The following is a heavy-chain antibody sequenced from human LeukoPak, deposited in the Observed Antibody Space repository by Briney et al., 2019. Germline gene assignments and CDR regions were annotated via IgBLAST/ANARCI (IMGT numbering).Heavy chain of an antibody. D-gene: IGHD2-21*02. CDR1: GGSISSGDYY. Sequence: SQTLSLTCTVSGGSISSGDYYWSWIRQPPGKGLEWIGYIYYSGSTYYNPSLKSRVTISVDTSKNQFSLKLSSVTAADTAVYYCARAYCGGDCYSPWLVVLYFDLWGRGTLVTVSS. CDR3: ARAYCGGDCYSPWLVVLYFDL. V-gene: IGHV4-30-4*01. J-gene: IGHJ2*01. CDR2: IYYSGST.